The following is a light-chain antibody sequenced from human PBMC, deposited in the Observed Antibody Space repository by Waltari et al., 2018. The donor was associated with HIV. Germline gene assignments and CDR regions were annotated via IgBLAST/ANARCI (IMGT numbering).Light chain of an antibody. J-gene: IGKJ4*01. CDR3: QQRRSWPLT. CDR2: DAS. Sequence: DIVLTQSPDNLSLSPGERATLSCRASQSISTYLARYQQKAGQPPRLLIYDASKRATGIPARFSGSGSGTDFTLTISSLEPEDFAVYYCQQRRSWPLTFGGGTKVEIK. CDR1: QSISTY. V-gene: IGKV3-11*01.